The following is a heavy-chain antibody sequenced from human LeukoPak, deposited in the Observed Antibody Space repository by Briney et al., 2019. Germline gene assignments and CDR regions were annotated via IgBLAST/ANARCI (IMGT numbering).Heavy chain of an antibody. CDR1: GGSFSAFH. D-gene: IGHD3-10*01. CDR2: MKQSGTP. V-gene: IGHV4-34*01. Sequence: KPSETLPLTCAVYGGSFSAFHWNWIRQSPAKGLEWLGEMKQSGTPRYNPSLQSRVTISVDKSKNQFSLNVRSVTAADTAVYYCASRPFLYGFRTYFDNWAQGTLVTVSS. J-gene: IGHJ4*02. CDR3: ASRPFLYGFRTYFDN.